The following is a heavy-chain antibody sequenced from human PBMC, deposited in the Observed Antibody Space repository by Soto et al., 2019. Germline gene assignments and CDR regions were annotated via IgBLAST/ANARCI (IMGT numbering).Heavy chain of an antibody. CDR1: GGSISSGGYY. D-gene: IGHD4-17*01. J-gene: IGHJ4*02. CDR2: IYYSGST. CDR3: ARVPFGDYHFDY. V-gene: IGHV4-31*03. Sequence: SETLSLTCTVSGGSISSGGYYWSWIRQHPGKGLEWIGHIYYSGSTYQNPSLKSRVTISVDTSKNQFSLKLSSVTAADTAVYYCARVPFGDYHFDYWGQGTLVTVSS.